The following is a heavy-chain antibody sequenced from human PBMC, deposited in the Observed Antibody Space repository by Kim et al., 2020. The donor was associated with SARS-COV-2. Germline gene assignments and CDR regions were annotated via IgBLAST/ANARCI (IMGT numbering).Heavy chain of an antibody. CDR1: GFTFSSYA. D-gene: IGHD2-2*01. Sequence: GGSLRLSCAASGFTFSSYAMSWVRQAPGKGLEWVSAISGSGGSTYYADSVKGRFTISRDNSKNTLYLQMNSLRAEDTAVYYCANSPGAYCSSTSCRTGHFDYWGQGILVTVSS. CDR3: ANSPGAYCSSTSCRTGHFDY. CDR2: ISGSGGST. J-gene: IGHJ4*02. V-gene: IGHV3-23*01.